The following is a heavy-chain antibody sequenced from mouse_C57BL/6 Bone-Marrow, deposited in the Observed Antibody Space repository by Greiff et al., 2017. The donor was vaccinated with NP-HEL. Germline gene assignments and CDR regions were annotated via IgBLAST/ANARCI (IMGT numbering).Heavy chain of an antibody. CDR1: GYTFTDYN. D-gene: IGHD1-1*01. CDR3: ARMGYYGSDFDY. J-gene: IGHJ2*01. Sequence: EVKLEESGPELVKPGASVKIPCKASGYTFTDYNMDWVKQSHGKSLEWIGDINPNNGGTIYNQKFKGKATLTVDKSSSTAYMELRSLTSEDTAVYYCARMGYYGSDFDYWGQGTTLTVSS. CDR2: INPNNGGT. V-gene: IGHV1-18*01.